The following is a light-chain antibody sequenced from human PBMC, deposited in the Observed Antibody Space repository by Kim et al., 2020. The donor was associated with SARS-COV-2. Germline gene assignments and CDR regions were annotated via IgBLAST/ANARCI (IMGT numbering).Light chain of an antibody. CDR1: SSDVEDYKY. CDR3: TSYTITNTWV. CDR2: DVN. J-gene: IGLJ3*02. V-gene: IGLV2-14*04. Sequence: GQSITVSCTGNSSDVEDYKYVSWYQQYPGKAPKLMIYDVNKRPSGVSNRFSGSKSGYTASLIISGLQAEDEADYYCTSYTITNTWVFGGGTQLTVL.